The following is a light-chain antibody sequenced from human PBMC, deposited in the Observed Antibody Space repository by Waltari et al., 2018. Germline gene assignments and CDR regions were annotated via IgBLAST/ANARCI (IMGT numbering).Light chain of an antibody. V-gene: IGLV1-44*01. CDR3: ATWDDSLNGRV. CDR2: TDN. CDR1: RSTLGRTP. J-gene: IGLJ3*02. Sequence: QSVLPQPPSASGTPGPGLTISCSGRRSTLGRTPVSWYQQFPGTAPQLLMHTDNQRPSGVPDRFSGSKSGTSASLAISGRQFEDEAQYFCATWDDSLNGRVFGGGTKVTVL.